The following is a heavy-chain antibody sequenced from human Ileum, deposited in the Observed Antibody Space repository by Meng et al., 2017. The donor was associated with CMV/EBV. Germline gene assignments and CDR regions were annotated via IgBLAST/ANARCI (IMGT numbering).Heavy chain of an antibody. D-gene: IGHD6-19*01. CDR1: GFTFSSYA. CDR3: VKDGSGWYPNWFDP. V-gene: IGHV3-23*03. CDR2: IYSGGSGT. J-gene: IGHJ5*02. Sequence: GGSLRLSCAASGFTFSSYAMHWVRQAPGKGLEWVSLIYSGGSGTYYADSVKGRFTISRDNSKNTLYLEMNGLRAEATAVYYCVKDGSGWYPNWFDPWGQGTLVTVSS.